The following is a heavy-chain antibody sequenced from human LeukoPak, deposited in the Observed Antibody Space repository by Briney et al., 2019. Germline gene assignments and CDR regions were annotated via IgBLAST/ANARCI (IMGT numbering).Heavy chain of an antibody. D-gene: IGHD3-3*01. CDR3: ARDFWWPPDY. V-gene: IGHV3-30-3*01. Sequence: AGGSLRLSCAASGFSFSSYAMFWVRQAPGKGLEWVTIISRDGSDTFYADSVRGRFTISRDNSKNMLYLQLNSLTTEDTALYYCARDFWWPPDYWGQGALVTVSS. J-gene: IGHJ4*02. CDR1: GFSFSSYA. CDR2: ISRDGSDT.